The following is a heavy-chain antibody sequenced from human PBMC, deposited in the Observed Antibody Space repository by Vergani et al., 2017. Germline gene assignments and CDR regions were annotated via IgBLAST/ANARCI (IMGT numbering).Heavy chain of an antibody. CDR1: GFTFSSYA. D-gene: IGHD2-2*01. CDR2: ISGSGGST. V-gene: IGHV3-23*01. J-gene: IGHJ3*02. CDR3: SKDGGVYCSSTRCYGGALDI. Sequence: EVQLLESGGGLVQPGGSLRLSCAASGFTFSSYAMSWVRQAPGKGLEWVSAISGSGGSTYYADSVKGRFTISRDNSKNTLYRQMNSLRAEDTAVYYCSKDGGVYCSSTRCYGGALDIWGKGKMVRVS.